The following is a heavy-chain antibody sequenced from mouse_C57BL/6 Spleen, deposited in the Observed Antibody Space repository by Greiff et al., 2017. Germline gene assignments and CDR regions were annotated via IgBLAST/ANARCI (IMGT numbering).Heavy chain of an antibody. J-gene: IGHJ2*01. CDR3: ARDGELGPFDY. V-gene: IGHV5-16*01. CDR2: INYDGSST. D-gene: IGHD4-1*01. Sequence: EVQLVESEGGLVQPGSSMKLSCTASGFTFSDYYMAWVRQVPEKGLEWVANINYDGSSTYYLDSLKSRFIISRDNAKNILYLQMSSLKSEDTATYYCARDGELGPFDYWGQGITLTVSS. CDR1: GFTFSDYY.